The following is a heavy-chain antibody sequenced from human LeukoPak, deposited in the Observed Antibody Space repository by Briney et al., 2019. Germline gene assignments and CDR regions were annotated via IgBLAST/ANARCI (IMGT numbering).Heavy chain of an antibody. CDR2: IYYSGST. D-gene: IGHD4-23*01. J-gene: IGHJ3*02. CDR1: GGSISSSSYY. CDR3: ARLDGSAKATVVTLGAFDI. V-gene: IGHV4-39*01. Sequence: SETLSLTCTVSGGSISSSSYYWGWIRQPPGKGLEWLGSIYYSGSTYYNPSLKSRVTISVDTSKNQFSLKLSSVTAADTAVYYCARLDGSAKATVVTLGAFDIWGQGTMVTVSS.